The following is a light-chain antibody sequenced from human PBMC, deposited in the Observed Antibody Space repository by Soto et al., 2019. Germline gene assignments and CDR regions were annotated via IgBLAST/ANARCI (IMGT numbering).Light chain of an antibody. J-gene: IGKJ5*01. Sequence: EIVLTQSPGTLSLSPGEGATLSCRASQSVSSDYLAWYQQKPGQAPRLVMYGASSRATGIPDRFSGSGSGTDFTLTISRLEPEDFAVYYCQQYDNSPITFGQGTRLEI. CDR1: QSVSSDY. CDR2: GAS. CDR3: QQYDNSPIT. V-gene: IGKV3-20*01.